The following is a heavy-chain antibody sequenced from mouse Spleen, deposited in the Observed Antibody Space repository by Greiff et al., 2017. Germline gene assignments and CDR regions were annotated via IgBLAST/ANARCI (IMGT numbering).Heavy chain of an antibody. D-gene: IGHD1-1*01. CDR2: ISSGGGNT. CDR3: ARPYYYGSSYDWYFDV. Sequence: EVKLVESGGGLVKRGGSLKLSCAASGFTFSSYAMSWVRQTPEKRLEWVATISSGGGNTYYPDSVKGRFTISRDNAKNTLYLQMSSLKSEDTAMYYCARPYYYGSSYDWYFDVWGAGTTVTVSS. V-gene: IGHV5-9*04. J-gene: IGHJ1*01. CDR1: GFTFSSYA.